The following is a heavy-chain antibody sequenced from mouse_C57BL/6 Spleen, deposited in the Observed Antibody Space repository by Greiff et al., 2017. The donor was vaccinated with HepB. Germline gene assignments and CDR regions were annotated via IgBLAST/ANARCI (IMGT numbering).Heavy chain of an antibody. CDR3: ARSLLTYFDY. CDR2: IRNKANGYTT. D-gene: IGHD6-2*01. V-gene: IGHV7-3*01. J-gene: IGHJ2*01. Sequence: EVKLVESGGGLVQPGGSLSLSCAASGFTFTDYYMSWVRQPPGKALEWLGFIRNKANGYTTEYSASVKGRFTISRDNSQSILYLQMNALRAEDSATYYCARSLLTYFDYWGQGTTLTVSS. CDR1: GFTFTDYY.